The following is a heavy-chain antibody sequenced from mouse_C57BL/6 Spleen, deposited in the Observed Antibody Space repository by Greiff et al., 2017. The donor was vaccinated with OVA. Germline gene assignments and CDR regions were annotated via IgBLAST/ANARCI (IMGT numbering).Heavy chain of an antibody. J-gene: IGHJ2*01. CDR1: GYTFTDYY. CDR2: INPNNGGT. D-gene: IGHD1-1*01. CDR3: ARYYYGSSYDYFDY. V-gene: IGHV1-26*01. Sequence: VQLQQSGPELVKPGASVKLSCKASGYTFTDYYMNWVKQSHGKSLEWIGDINPNNGGTSYNQKFKGKATLTVDKSSSTAYMGLRSLTAEDSAVYDCARYYYGSSYDYFDYWGQGTTLTVSS.